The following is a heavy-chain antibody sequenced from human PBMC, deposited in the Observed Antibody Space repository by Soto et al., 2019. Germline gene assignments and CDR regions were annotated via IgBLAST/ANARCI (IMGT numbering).Heavy chain of an antibody. CDR2: ISSSGSTI. V-gene: IGHV3-48*03. J-gene: IGHJ6*02. D-gene: IGHD3-10*01. CDR3: ARDWYYYGSGMCMDV. CDR1: GFTFSSYE. Sequence: PGGSLRLSCAASGFTFSSYEMNWVRQAPGKGLEWVSYISSSGSTIYYADSVKGRFTISRDNAKNSLYLQMNSLRAEDTAVYYCARDWYYYGSGMCMDVWGQGTTVTVSS.